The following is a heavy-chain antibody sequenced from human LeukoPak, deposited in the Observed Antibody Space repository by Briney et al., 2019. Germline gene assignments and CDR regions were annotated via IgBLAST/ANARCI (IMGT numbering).Heavy chain of an antibody. CDR1: GFTFSSYG. J-gene: IGHJ4*02. Sequence: PGRSLRLSCAASGFTFSSYGMHWVRQAPGKGLEWVAVISNDGSDKYYADSVKGRFTISRDNSKNTLDLQMNSPRVEDTAVHYCAKDRDIVVVPEALGYWGPGTLVTGSS. V-gene: IGHV3-30*18. CDR2: ISNDGSDK. D-gene: IGHD2-2*01. CDR3: AKDRDIVVVPEALGY.